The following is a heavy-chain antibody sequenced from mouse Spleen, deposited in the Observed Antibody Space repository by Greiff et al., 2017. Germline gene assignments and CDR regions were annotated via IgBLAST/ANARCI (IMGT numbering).Heavy chain of an antibody. CDR1: GIKIKDYY. V-gene: IGHV14-1*01. J-gene: IGHJ3*01. D-gene: IGHD2-1*01. CDR3: SIYYGNPAWFAS. Sequence: EVQLQQSGAELVRPGASVKLSCTSSGIKIKDYYVHWVKQRPERGLEWIGRIDPNHGESEYAPKFQVKATMTIDTSSNTAYLNLSSLTSEDTAIYYCSIYYGNPAWFASWGQGTLVTVSA. CDR2: IDPNHGES.